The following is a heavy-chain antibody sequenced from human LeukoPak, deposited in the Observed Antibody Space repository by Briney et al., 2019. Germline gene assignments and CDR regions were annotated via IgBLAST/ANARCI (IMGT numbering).Heavy chain of an antibody. CDR2: ITTFNGNI. Sequence: ASVKVSCKASGYTSTNYGISWVRQAPGQGLEWMGRITTFNGNISYAQQFQARVTMATDTSSRTVYMELRSLGSDDTAVYYCARGRYDYGDPHFDSWGQGTLVTVSS. J-gene: IGHJ4*02. CDR3: ARGRYDYGDPHFDS. D-gene: IGHD4-17*01. V-gene: IGHV1-18*01. CDR1: GYTSTNYG.